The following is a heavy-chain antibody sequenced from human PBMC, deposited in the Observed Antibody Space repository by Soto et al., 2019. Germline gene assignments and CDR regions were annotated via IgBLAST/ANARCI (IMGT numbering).Heavy chain of an antibody. J-gene: IGHJ4*02. D-gene: IGHD3-9*01. CDR2: IYWDDSK. V-gene: IGHV2-5*02. Sequence: QITLKESGPTLVRPTQTLTLTCAFSGFSLSTSGVGVGWIRQPPGKALEWLAVIYWDDSKHYSPSLRSRLTITNDSSKNQVVLTMTNRDPMDTGTYYCAHKGPEDWPLDYWGQGTLVTVSS. CDR1: GFSLSTSGVG. CDR3: AHKGPEDWPLDY.